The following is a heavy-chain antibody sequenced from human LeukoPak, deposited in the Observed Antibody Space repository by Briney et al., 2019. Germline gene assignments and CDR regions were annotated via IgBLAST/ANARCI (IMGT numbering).Heavy chain of an antibody. CDR3: AREAGPYFDY. V-gene: IGHV3-7*01. CDR1: GFTFRGFS. J-gene: IGHJ4*02. Sequence: GGSLRLSCAASGFTFRGFSMSWVRQSPTKGLEWVANIKQDGSERYYVDSVKGRFTISRDNAKNSLSLQMNNLRVEDTAVYYCAREAGPYFDYWGQGTLVTVSS. D-gene: IGHD6-19*01. CDR2: IKQDGSER.